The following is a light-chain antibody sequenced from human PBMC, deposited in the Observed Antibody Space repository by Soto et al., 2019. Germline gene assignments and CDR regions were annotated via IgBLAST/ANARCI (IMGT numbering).Light chain of an antibody. Sequence: EIVMTQSPATLSVSPGETATLSCRASQSVNLNLAWYQQKPGQVPRLLIYGASIRATGIPARFSGSGAGTEFTLTINSLQSEDSAVYYCQQCVSWPPLTFGGGTTVEIK. V-gene: IGKV3-15*01. CDR3: QQCVSWPPLT. J-gene: IGKJ4*01. CDR2: GAS. CDR1: QSVNLN.